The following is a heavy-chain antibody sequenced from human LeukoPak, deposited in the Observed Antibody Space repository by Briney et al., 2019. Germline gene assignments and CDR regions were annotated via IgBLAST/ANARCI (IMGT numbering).Heavy chain of an antibody. D-gene: IGHD6-6*01. Sequence: GASVNVSCKASGATFSSSAISRVRQSPGQGLEWMGRILTILGIANYAQKFQGRVTITADKSTSTAYMELSSLRSEDTAVYYCAREGTAARPYYYYYGMDVWGQGTTVTVSS. CDR3: AREGTAARPYYYYYGMDV. CDR2: ILTILGIA. J-gene: IGHJ6*02. V-gene: IGHV1-69*04. CDR1: GATFSSSA.